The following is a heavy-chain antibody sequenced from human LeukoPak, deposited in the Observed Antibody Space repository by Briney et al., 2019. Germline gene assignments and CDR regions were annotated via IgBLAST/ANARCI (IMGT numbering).Heavy chain of an antibody. CDR3: ARGLDVTTAQY. CDR1: GFTFSTNG. CDR2: ISYDEKTK. D-gene: IGHD1/OR15-1a*01. V-gene: IGHV3-30*03. Sequence: GGSLRLSCAASGFTFSTNGMHWVRQAPGKGLEWVAVISYDEKTKYYADSVKGRFTISRDNSKNTVYLQMNSLRAEDSAVYYCARGLDVTTAQYWGQGTLVTVSS. J-gene: IGHJ4*02.